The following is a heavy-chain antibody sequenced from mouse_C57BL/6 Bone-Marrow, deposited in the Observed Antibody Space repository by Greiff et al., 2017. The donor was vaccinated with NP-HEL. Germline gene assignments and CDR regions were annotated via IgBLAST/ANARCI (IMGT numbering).Heavy chain of an antibody. Sequence: QVQLQQSGAELVRPGASVTLSCKASGYTFTDYEMHWVKQTPVHGLEWIGAIDPETGGTASNQKFKGKAILTADKSSSTAYMELRSLTSEDSAVYYCTRSSYGYYAMDYWGQGTSVTVSS. J-gene: IGHJ4*01. D-gene: IGHD1-1*01. CDR3: TRSSYGYYAMDY. CDR1: GYTFTDYE. CDR2: IDPETGGT. V-gene: IGHV1-15*01.